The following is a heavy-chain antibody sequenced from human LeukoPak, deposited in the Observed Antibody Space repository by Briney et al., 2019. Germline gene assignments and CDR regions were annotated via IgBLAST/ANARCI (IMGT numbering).Heavy chain of an antibody. D-gene: IGHD6-19*01. CDR1: GGSVSGYY. Sequence: PSETLSLTCTVSGGSVSGYYWAWIRQPPGKGLEWIGYIYYSGSTNYNPSLKSRVTISVDTSKNQFSLKLSSVTAADTAVYYCARGTYSSGRIPFDYWGQGTLVTVSS. V-gene: IGHV4-59*02. CDR2: IYYSGST. J-gene: IGHJ4*02. CDR3: ARGTYSSGRIPFDY.